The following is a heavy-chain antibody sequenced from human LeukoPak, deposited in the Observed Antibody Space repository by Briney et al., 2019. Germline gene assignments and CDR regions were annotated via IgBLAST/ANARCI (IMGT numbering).Heavy chain of an antibody. CDR3: AKAQTPIGSGSRDY. Sequence: GSLRLSCAASGFTFSSYAMSWVRQAPGKGLKWVSAISGSGGSTYYADSVKDRFTISRDNSKNTLYLQMNSLRAEDTAVYYCAKAQTPIGSGSRDYWGQGTLVTVSS. CDR2: ISGSGGST. CDR1: GFTFSSYA. V-gene: IGHV3-23*01. J-gene: IGHJ4*02. D-gene: IGHD3-22*01.